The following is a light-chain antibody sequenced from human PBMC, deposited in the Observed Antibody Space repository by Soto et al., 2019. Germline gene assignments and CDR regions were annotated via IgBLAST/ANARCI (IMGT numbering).Light chain of an antibody. CDR1: VIGSIS. CDR3: QVWDSSSDHVI. Sequence: SYELTQPPSVSVAPGQTASITCGGNVIGSISVHWYQQKPGQAPVLVVFDDSDRPSGIPERFSGSNSRNTATLTISRVEAGDEADHYCQVWDSSSDHVIFGGGTQLTVL. CDR2: DDS. V-gene: IGLV3-21*02. J-gene: IGLJ2*01.